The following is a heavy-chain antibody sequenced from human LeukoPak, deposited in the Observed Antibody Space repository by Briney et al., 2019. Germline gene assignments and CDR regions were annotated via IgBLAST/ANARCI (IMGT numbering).Heavy chain of an antibody. CDR3: ATLGLNIVGSTTDFDY. J-gene: IGHJ4*02. Sequence: ASVKVSCKASGDTFTDYYIHWVRQAPGQGLEWMAWINPNSGGTSFAQKFRDRVTVTRDTSVSTAYRELSRLTSDDTAVYYCATLGLNIVGSTTDFDYWGQGTLVTVSS. CDR2: INPNSGGT. CDR1: GDTFTDYY. V-gene: IGHV1-2*02. D-gene: IGHD1-26*01.